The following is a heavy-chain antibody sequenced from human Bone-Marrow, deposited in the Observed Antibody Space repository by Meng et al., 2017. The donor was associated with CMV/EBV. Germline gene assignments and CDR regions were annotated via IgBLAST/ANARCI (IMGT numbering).Heavy chain of an antibody. J-gene: IGHJ5*02. CDR3: ARDRFMERPGWFDP. CDR2: ISVYNGNT. Sequence: ASCYTFRTYGLSWVRQAPGQGLEWLGWISVYNGNTQYTQKFQDRVIMTTDTSTSIAYMELRSLRSDDTAVYYCARDRFMERPGWFDPWGQGTLVTVSS. CDR1: CYTFRTYG. V-gene: IGHV1-18*01. D-gene: IGHD3-3*01.